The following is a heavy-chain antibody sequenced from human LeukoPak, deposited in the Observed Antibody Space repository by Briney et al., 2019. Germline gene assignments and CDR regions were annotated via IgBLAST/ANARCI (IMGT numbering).Heavy chain of an antibody. CDR3: AREGWNYLDY. Sequence: SGTLSLTCTVSGGSISSYYWSWIRQPPGKGLEWIGYIYYSGSTNYNPSLKSRVTISVDTSKNQFSLKLSSVTAADTAVYYCAREGWNYLDYWGQGALVTVSS. CDR2: IYYSGST. CDR1: GGSISSYY. V-gene: IGHV4-59*01. D-gene: IGHD6-19*01. J-gene: IGHJ4*02.